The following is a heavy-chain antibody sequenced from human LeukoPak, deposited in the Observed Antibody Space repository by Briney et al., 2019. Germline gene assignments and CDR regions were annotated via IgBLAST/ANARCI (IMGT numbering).Heavy chain of an antibody. Sequence: GGSLRLSCAASGFTFSSYDMHWVRQAPGKGLEWVAVISYDGSNKYYADSVKGRFTISRDNSKNTLYLQMNSLRAEDTAVYYCAKDSDGDYFDYWGQGTLVTVSS. CDR2: ISYDGSNK. D-gene: IGHD4-17*01. V-gene: IGHV3-30*18. CDR3: AKDSDGDYFDY. J-gene: IGHJ4*02. CDR1: GFTFSSYD.